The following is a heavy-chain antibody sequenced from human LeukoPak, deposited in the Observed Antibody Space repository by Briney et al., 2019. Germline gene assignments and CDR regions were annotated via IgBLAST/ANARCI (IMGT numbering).Heavy chain of an antibody. V-gene: IGHV3-30*02. CDR2: IRSDGSNK. Sequence: PGGSLRLSSAGSGFSFSSYGMHWVRQAPGKGLEWMAFIRSDGSNKYYADSVKGRFTIRRDNSKNTLYLQMNSLRAEDTAVYYCARILDSAWGELGYWGQGTLVTVSS. J-gene: IGHJ4*02. CDR1: GFSFSSYG. CDR3: ARILDSAWGELGY. D-gene: IGHD6-19*01.